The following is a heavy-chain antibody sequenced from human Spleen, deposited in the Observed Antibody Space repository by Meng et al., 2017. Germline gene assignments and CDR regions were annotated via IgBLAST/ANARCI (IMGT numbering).Heavy chain of an antibody. J-gene: IGHJ3*02. D-gene: IGHD1-20*01. CDR2: IYPRDSDT. CDR1: GYSFTDYW. Sequence: GESLKISCKCSGYSFTDYWIAWVRQMPGKGLEWMGIIYPRDSDTRYSPSFQGQVTISADKSVTTAYLQWSSLKASDTAMYYCARTITGTTYDAFDIWGQGTMVTVSS. V-gene: IGHV5-51*01. CDR3: ARTITGTTYDAFDI.